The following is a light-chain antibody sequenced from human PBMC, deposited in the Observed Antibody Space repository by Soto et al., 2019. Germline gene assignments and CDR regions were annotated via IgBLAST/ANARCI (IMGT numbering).Light chain of an antibody. CDR1: QSVSRTY. J-gene: IGKJ1*01. CDR2: ATS. CDR3: QQYGSSPKT. V-gene: IGKV3-20*01. Sequence: EIVLTQSPGTLSLSPGERATLSCRASQSVSRTYLAWYQPKPVQAPRLLIYATSSRATGIPDRFSGSGSGTDFTLTISRLEPEDFAVYYCQQYGSSPKTFGQGTKVDIK.